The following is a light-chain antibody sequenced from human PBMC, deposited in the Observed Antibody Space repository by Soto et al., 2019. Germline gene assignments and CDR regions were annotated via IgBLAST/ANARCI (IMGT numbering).Light chain of an antibody. CDR2: DAS. J-gene: IGKJ4*01. CDR3: QQRSNWPLT. Sequence: IVLTHSPATLSVSPGERVTLSCRASQSVRSNLAWYQQKPGQAPRLLIYDASNRATGIPARFSGSGSGTDFTLTISSLEPEDFAVYYCQQRSNWPLTFGGGTKVDIK. V-gene: IGKV3-11*01. CDR1: QSVRSN.